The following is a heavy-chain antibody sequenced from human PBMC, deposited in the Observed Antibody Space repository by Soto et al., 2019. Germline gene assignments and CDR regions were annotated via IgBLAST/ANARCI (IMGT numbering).Heavy chain of an antibody. CDR3: ARGCYCVVVVPPDSEAFDI. D-gene: IGHD2-15*01. CDR1: GGSISSGGYY. Sequence: SETLSLTCTVSGGSISSGGYYWSWIRQHPGKGLEWIGYIYYSGSTYYNPSLKSRVTISVDTSKNQFSLKLSSVTAADTAVYYCARGCYCVVVVPPDSEAFDISGQGTMVTVSS. CDR2: IYYSGST. V-gene: IGHV4-31*03. J-gene: IGHJ3*02.